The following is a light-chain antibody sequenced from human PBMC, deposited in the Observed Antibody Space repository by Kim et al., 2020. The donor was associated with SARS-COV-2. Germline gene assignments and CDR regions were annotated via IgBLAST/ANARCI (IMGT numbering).Light chain of an antibody. CDR2: WAS. CDR3: QQYYSTPS. Sequence: DIVMTQSPDSLAVSLGERATINCKSSQSVLYSSNNKNYLAWYQQKPGQPPKLLIYWASTRESGVPDRFSGSGSGTDFTLTISSLQAEDVAVYYCQQYYSTPSFGQGPRWIS. V-gene: IGKV4-1*01. CDR1: QSVLYSSNNKNY. J-gene: IGKJ1*01.